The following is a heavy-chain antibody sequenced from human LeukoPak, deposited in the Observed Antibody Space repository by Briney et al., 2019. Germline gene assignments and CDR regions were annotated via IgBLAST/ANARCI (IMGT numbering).Heavy chain of an antibody. CDR3: ARGIYSDYEYDTYHRGLDV. V-gene: IGHV1-69*04. CDR1: GGSFSNYA. J-gene: IGHJ6*02. D-gene: IGHD5-12*01. CDR2: SIPILGTA. Sequence: SVKVSCKASGGSFSNYAIIWVRQAPGQGLEWMGRSIPILGTANYADKFLGSVTITADKSTATVYMEVKSLRTEDTAVYYCARGIYSDYEYDTYHRGLDVWGQGTTVTVSS.